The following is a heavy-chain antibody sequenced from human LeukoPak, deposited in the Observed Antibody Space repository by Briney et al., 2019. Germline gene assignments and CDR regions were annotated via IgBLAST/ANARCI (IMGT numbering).Heavy chain of an antibody. J-gene: IGHJ6*02. CDR3: ARHQTDSSGYYAYGMDV. V-gene: IGHV3-11*06. Sequence: GGSLRLSCAASGFIFSDYHMSWIRQAPGKGLEWVSHISGRTSSTNYVDSVKGRFTISRDNAKNSLYLQMNSLRAEDTAVYYCARHQTDSSGYYAYGMDVWGQGTTVTVSS. D-gene: IGHD3-22*01. CDR2: ISGRTSST. CDR1: GFIFSDYH.